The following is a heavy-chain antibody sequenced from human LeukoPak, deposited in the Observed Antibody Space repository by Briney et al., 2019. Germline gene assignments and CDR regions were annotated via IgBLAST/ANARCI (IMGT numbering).Heavy chain of an antibody. Sequence: ASVKVSCKASGGTFSSYAISWVRQAPGQGLEWMGRIIPILGIANYAQKFQGRVTMTTDTSSSTAYMELRSLTSDDTAVYYCARDGYGSGKGFFDYWGQGTLVTVSS. D-gene: IGHD3-10*01. V-gene: IGHV1-69*04. CDR3: ARDGYGSGKGFFDY. CDR2: IIPILGIA. J-gene: IGHJ4*02. CDR1: GGTFSSYA.